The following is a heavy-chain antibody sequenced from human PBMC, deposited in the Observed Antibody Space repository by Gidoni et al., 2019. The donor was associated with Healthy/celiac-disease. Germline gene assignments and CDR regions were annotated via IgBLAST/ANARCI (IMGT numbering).Heavy chain of an antibody. CDR3: ARAIYGYFDY. CDR1: GFSFSSYS. D-gene: IGHD3-10*01. J-gene: IGHJ4*02. CDR2: ISSSSSYI. Sequence: EVQLVESGGGLVKPGGSLRLSCAASGFSFSSYSMNWVRPAPGKGLELVSSISSSSSYIYYADSVMGRFTISRDNAKISLYLQLNSLRAEDTAVYYCARAIYGYFDYWGQVTLVTVSS. V-gene: IGHV3-21*01.